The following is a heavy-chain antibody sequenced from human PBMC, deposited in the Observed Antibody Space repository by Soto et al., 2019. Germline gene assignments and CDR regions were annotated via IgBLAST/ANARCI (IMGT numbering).Heavy chain of an antibody. CDR2: IKEDGSER. Sequence: EVQLVDSGGDLVQPGGSLRLSSAASGFTFNSYWMSWVRQAPGKGLEWVANIKEDGSERYYVDSVKGRFTISRDNAKNSLYLQMEGLRVEDTAVYYCTRGPPGGYGMDVWGQGTTVTVSS. CDR3: TRGPPGGYGMDV. V-gene: IGHV3-7*03. D-gene: IGHD3-16*01. CDR1: GFTFNSYW. J-gene: IGHJ6*02.